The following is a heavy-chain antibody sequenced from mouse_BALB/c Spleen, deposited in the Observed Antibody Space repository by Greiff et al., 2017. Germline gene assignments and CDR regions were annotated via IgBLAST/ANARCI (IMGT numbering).Heavy chain of an antibody. J-gene: IGHJ4*01. CDR2: IDPANGNT. V-gene: IGHV14-3*02. CDR1: GFNIKDAY. D-gene: IGHD2-3*01. Sequence: VQLQQSGAELVKPGASVKLSCTASGFNIKDAYMHWVKQRPEQGLEWIGRIDPANGNTKYDPKFQGKATITADTSSNTAYLQLSSLTSEDTAVYYCARDDGYYGYAMDYWGQGTSVTVSS. CDR3: ARDDGYYGYAMDY.